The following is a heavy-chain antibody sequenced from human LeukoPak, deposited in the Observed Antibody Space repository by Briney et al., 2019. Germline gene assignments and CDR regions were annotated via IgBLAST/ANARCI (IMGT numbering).Heavy chain of an antibody. D-gene: IGHD2-2*01. J-gene: IGHJ3*02. CDR3: VKGGFQPTYDAFDI. CDR1: KFTFSSYA. CDR2: ISSNGGST. V-gene: IGHV3-64D*06. Sequence: PGGSLRLSCSASKFTFSSYAMHWVRQAPGKGLEYVSAISSNGGSTYYADSVKGRFTISRDNSKNTLYLQMSSLRAEDTAVYYCVKGGFQPTYDAFDIWGQGTMVTVSS.